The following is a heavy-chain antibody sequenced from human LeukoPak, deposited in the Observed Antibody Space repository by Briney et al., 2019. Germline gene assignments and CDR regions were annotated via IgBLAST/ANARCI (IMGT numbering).Heavy chain of an antibody. CDR3: ARSHSYYYDSSGYYSDY. V-gene: IGHV1-46*01. J-gene: IGHJ4*02. Sequence: ASVKVSCKTSGYTFTIYYMHWVRQAPAQGLEWMGIINPSGGSTSYAQKFQGRVTMTRDTSTSTVYMELSSLRSEDTAVYYCARSHSYYYDSSGYYSDYWGQGTLVTVSS. CDR1: GYTFTIYY. D-gene: IGHD3-22*01. CDR2: INPSGGST.